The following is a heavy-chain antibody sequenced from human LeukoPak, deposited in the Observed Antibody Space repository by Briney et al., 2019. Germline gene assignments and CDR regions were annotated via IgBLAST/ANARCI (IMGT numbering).Heavy chain of an antibody. CDR3: ARASSYDSSGYHTFDY. D-gene: IGHD3-22*01. V-gene: IGHV1-69*13. CDR2: IIPIFGTA. Sequence: GASVKVSCKASGGTFISYAISWVRQAPGQGLEWMGGIIPIFGTANYAQKFQGRVTITADESTSTAYMELSSLRSEDTAVYYCARASSYDSSGYHTFDYWGQGTLVTVSS. J-gene: IGHJ4*02. CDR1: GGTFISYA.